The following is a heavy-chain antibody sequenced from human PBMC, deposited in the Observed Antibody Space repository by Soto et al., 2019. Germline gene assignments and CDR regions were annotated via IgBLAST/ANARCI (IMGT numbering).Heavy chain of an antibody. Sequence: PAESLSLTCTVSGGSVSSGSYNWSWIRQPPGKGLEWTGYIYYCGSTNYNPSRKSRVTVSVDTSKNQFSLKLSSVTSAHTAVYYCAGRFGVSRWDYYDGMNVWGQGTTVTVSS. J-gene: IGHJ6*02. V-gene: IGHV4-61*01. CDR2: IYYCGST. D-gene: IGHD3-16*01. CDR3: AGRFGVSRWDYYDGMNV. CDR1: GGSVSSGSYN.